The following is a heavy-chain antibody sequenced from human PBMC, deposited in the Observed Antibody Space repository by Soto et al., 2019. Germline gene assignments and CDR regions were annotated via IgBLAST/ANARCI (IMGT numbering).Heavy chain of an antibody. V-gene: IGHV1-18*01. Sequence: QVQLVQSGVEVKKPGASVKVSCKASGYTFTSYGIGWVRQAPGQGLEWMGWITVNSGNTNYPQKVQGRVTMTTDTSTCTAYMELRSLTSDDTAVYYCGRLLGRGWYYFDYWGQRTLVTVSS. J-gene: IGHJ4*02. D-gene: IGHD6-19*01. CDR3: GRLLGRGWYYFDY. CDR2: ITVNSGNT. CDR1: GYTFTSYG.